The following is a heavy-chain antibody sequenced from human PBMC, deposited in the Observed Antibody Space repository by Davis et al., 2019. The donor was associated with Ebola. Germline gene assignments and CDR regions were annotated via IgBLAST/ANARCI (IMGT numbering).Heavy chain of an antibody. J-gene: IGHJ2*01. CDR2: ITGSGGST. CDR3: ATNTRGYFDL. D-gene: IGHD2-2*01. V-gene: IGHV3-23*01. Sequence: GESLKISCAASGFVFSSYVMSWVRRAPGKGLEWVSAITGSGGSTYYAGSVRGRFTISRDNSKNTLYLHLNSLRAEDTVVYYCATNTRGYFDLWGRGTLVTVSS. CDR1: GFVFSSYV.